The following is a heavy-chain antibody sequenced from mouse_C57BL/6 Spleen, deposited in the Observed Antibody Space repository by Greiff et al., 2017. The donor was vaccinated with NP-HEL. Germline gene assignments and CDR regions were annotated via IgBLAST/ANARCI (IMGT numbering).Heavy chain of an antibody. V-gene: IGHV1-53*01. Sequence: QVQLQQSGTELVKPGASVKLSCKASGYTFTSYWMHWVKQRPGQGLEWIGNINPSNGGTNYNEKFKSKATLTVDKSSSAAYMQLSSLTSEDSAVYYCALAHYSLYYYAMDYWGQGTSVTVSS. D-gene: IGHD1-1*01. CDR2: INPSNGGT. CDR1: GYTFTSYW. J-gene: IGHJ4*01. CDR3: ALAHYSLYYYAMDY.